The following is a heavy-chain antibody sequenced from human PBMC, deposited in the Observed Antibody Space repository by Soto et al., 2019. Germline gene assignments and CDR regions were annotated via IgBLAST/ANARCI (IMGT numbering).Heavy chain of an antibody. V-gene: IGHV5-51*01. CDR3: ATHSPIIVDTAMPPALYYYGMDV. CDR2: IYPGDSDT. CDR1: GYSFTSYW. J-gene: IGHJ6*02. D-gene: IGHD5-18*01. Sequence: GESLKISCKGSGYSFTSYWIGWVRQMPGKGLEWMGIIYPGDSDTRYSPSFQGQVTISADKSISTAYLQWSSLKASDTAMYYCATHSPIIVDTAMPPALYYYGMDVWGQGTSVTVSS.